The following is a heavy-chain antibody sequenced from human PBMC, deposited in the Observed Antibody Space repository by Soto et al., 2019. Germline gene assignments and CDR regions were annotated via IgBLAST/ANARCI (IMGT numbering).Heavy chain of an antibody. Sequence: GGSLRLSCAASGFSLDTYWMHWVRQAPGKGLEWVANIRQDGSEKYYVDSVKGRFTISRDNAKNSLYLQLISLRAEDTAVYYCARAIAAAGSFWGQGTLVTVSS. V-gene: IGHV3-7*01. CDR2: IRQDGSEK. D-gene: IGHD6-25*01. CDR1: GFSLDTYW. CDR3: ARAIAAAGSF. J-gene: IGHJ4*02.